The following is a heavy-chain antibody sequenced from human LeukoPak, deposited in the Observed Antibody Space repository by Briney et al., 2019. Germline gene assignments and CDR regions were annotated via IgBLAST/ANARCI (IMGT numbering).Heavy chain of an antibody. D-gene: IGHD6-19*01. J-gene: IGHJ6*02. CDR3: ARGYSSGWYSYYYGMDV. V-gene: IGHV4-34*01. CDR1: GGSFSGYY. CDR2: INHSGST. Sequence: SETLSLTCAVYGGSFSGYYWSWIRQPPGKGLEWIVEINHSGSTNYNPSLKSRVTISVDTSKNQFSLKLSSVTAADTAVYYCARGYSSGWYSYYYGMDVWGQGTTVTVSS.